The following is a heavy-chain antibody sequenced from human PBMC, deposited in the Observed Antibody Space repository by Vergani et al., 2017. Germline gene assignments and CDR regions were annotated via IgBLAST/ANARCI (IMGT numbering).Heavy chain of an antibody. J-gene: IGHJ2*01. CDR1: GGTFSSYA. CDR3: ARLYDFWSGYKWYFDL. D-gene: IGHD3-3*01. Sequence: QVQQVQSGAEVKKPGASVKVSCKASGGTFSSYAISWVRQAPGQGLEWMGGIIPIFGTANYAQKFQGRVTITADESTSTAYMELSSLRSEDTAVYYCARLYDFWSGYKWYFDLWGRGTLVTVSS. CDR2: IIPIFGTA. V-gene: IGHV1-69*01.